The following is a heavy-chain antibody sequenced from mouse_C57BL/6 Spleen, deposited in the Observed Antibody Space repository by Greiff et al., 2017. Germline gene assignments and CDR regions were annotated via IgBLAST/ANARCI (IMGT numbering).Heavy chain of an antibody. D-gene: IGHD2-4*01. V-gene: IGHV14-2*01. Sequence: VQMEEAGAGRGKGGASVKLSCTASGFNIKDYYMHWVKQRTEQGLEWIGRIDPEDGETKYAPKFPGKATITADTSSNTAYLQLSSLTSEDTAVYYCARGYDYDGFAYWGQGTLVTVSA. CDR1: GFNIKDYY. CDR3: ARGYDYDGFAY. J-gene: IGHJ3*01. CDR2: IDPEDGET.